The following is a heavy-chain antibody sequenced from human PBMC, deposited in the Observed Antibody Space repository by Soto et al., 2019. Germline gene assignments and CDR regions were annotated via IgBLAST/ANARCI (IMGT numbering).Heavy chain of an antibody. CDR2: IYYSGST. CDR3: ARAEGIAAAGFDY. D-gene: IGHD6-13*01. V-gene: IGHV4-31*03. Sequence: SETLSLTCTVSGGSVSSGGYYWSWIRQHPGKGLEWIGYIYYSGSTYYNPSLKSRVTISVDTSKNQFSLKLSSVTAADTAVYYCARAEGIAAAGFDYWGQGTLVTVSS. CDR1: GGSVSSGGYY. J-gene: IGHJ4*02.